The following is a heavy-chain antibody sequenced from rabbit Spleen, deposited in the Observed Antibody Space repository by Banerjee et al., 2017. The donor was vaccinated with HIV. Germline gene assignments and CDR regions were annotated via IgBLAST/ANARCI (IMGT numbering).Heavy chain of an antibody. J-gene: IGHJ6*01. CDR3: ARDTGSSFSSYGMDL. D-gene: IGHD8-1*01. CDR2: IDTGSGST. Sequence: QEQLVESGGGLVQPEGSLTLTCTTSGFSFSSSYWICWVRQAPGKGLEWIGCIDTGSGSTYYASWAKGRFTITRSTSLNTVTLQMTSLTAADTATYFCARDTGSSFSSYGMDLWGQGTLVTVS. V-gene: IGHV1S45*01. CDR1: GFSFSSSYW.